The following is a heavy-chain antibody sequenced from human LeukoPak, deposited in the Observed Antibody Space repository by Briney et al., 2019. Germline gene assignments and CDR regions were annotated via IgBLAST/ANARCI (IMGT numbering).Heavy chain of an antibody. J-gene: IGHJ6*03. CDR2: INPNSGGT. CDR3: ARCDSYGYVSYYMDV. CDR1: GYTFTGYY. V-gene: IGHV1-2*02. Sequence: AASVKVSCKASGYTFTGYYMHWVRQAPGQGLEWMGWINPNSGGTNYAQKFQGRVTMTRDTSISTAYMELSRLRSDDTAVYYCARCDSYGYVSYYMDVWGKGTTVTVSS. D-gene: IGHD5-18*01.